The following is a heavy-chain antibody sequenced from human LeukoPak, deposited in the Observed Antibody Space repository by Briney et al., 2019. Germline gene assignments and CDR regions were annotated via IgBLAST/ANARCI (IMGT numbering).Heavy chain of an antibody. CDR2: INPNSGGT. Sequence: ASVKVSYKASGYTFTGYYMHWVRQAPGQGLEWMGWINPNSGGTNYAQKFQGRVTMTRDTSISTAYMELSRLRSDDTAVYSCARGPGSHRHSTSDYWGQGTLVTVSS. CDR1: GYTFTGYY. J-gene: IGHJ4*02. D-gene: IGHD2-21*01. CDR3: ARGPGSHRHSTSDY. V-gene: IGHV1-2*02.